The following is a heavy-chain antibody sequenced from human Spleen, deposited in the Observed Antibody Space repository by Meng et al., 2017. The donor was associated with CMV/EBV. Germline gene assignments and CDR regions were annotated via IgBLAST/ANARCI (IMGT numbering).Heavy chain of an antibody. D-gene: IGHD4-17*01. V-gene: IGHV5-51*01. Sequence: YSFTSHWIGWLRPMPGKGLEWMGIIYPGDSATRYSPSFQGQVTISADKSISTAYLQWSSLKASDTAMYYCARVYGSGYGDYVNYFDYWGQGTLVTVSS. CDR3: ARVYGSGYGDYVNYFDY. CDR1: YSFTSHW. J-gene: IGHJ4*02. CDR2: IYPGDSAT.